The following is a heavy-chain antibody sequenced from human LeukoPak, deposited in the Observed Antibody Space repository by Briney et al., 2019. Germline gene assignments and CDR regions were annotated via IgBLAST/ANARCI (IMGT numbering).Heavy chain of an antibody. V-gene: IGHV1-2*02. D-gene: IGHD6-13*01. Sequence: ASVKVSCKASGYTFTGYYMHWVRQAPGQGLEWMGWINPNSGGTNYAQKFQGRDTITRDTSISTAYMELSRLRSDDTAVYYWAREEYSSSGYSFGGQGTLSPSPQ. CDR1: GYTFTGYY. CDR3: AREEYSSSGYSF. CDR2: INPNSGGT. J-gene: IGHJ4*02.